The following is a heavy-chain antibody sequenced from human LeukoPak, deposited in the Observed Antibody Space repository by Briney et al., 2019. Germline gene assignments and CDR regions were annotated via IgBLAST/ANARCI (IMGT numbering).Heavy chain of an antibody. CDR3: ARDSGEADDY. J-gene: IGHJ4*02. V-gene: IGHV3-21*01. Sequence: KPGGSLRLSCTASGFTFSSYSLNWVRQAPGKGLEWVSSVSTGSNYIYYADSVKGRFTISRDNDKNSLYLQMNSLRVEDTAVYYCARDSGEADDYWGQGTLVTVSS. CDR1: GFTFSSYS. CDR2: VSTGSNYI. D-gene: IGHD3-10*01.